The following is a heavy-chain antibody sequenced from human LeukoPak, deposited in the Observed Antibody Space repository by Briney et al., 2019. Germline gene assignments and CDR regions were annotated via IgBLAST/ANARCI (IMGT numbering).Heavy chain of an antibody. CDR3: ARDRSGSYGSYYYYMDV. CDR1: GGSFSGYY. Sequence: SETLSLTCAVYGGSFSGYYWSWIRQPPGKGLEWIGEINHSGSTNYNPSPKSRVTISVDTSKNQFSLKLSSVTAADTAVYYCARDRSGSYGSYYYYMDVWGKGTTVTVSS. D-gene: IGHD1-26*01. V-gene: IGHV4-34*01. CDR2: INHSGST. J-gene: IGHJ6*03.